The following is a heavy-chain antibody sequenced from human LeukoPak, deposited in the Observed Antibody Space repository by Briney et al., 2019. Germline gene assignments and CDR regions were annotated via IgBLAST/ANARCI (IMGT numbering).Heavy chain of an antibody. CDR3: ATPPGKVDY. D-gene: IGHD4-23*01. J-gene: IGHJ4*02. CDR2: INPNSGGT. V-gene: IGHV1-2*02. Sequence: ASVKVSCKASGYTFINNWMHWVRQAPGQGLEWMGWINPNSGGTTYAQKFQGRVNMTRDTSISAVYMELSRLTSDDTAVYYCATPPGKVDYWGQGTLVTVSS. CDR1: GYTFINNW.